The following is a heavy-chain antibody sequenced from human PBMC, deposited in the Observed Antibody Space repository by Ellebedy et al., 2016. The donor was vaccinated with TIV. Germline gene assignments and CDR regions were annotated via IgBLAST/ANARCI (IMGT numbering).Heavy chain of an antibody. CDR2: INHSGST. Sequence: SETLSLTXTVSGGSISSYYWSWIRQPPGKGLEWIGEINHSGSTNYNPSLKSRVTISVDTSKNQFSLKLSSVTAADTAVYYCARASDCGGDCSPYYFDYWGQGTLVTVSS. D-gene: IGHD2-21*01. J-gene: IGHJ4*02. V-gene: IGHV4-34*01. CDR3: ARASDCGGDCSPYYFDY. CDR1: GGSISSYY.